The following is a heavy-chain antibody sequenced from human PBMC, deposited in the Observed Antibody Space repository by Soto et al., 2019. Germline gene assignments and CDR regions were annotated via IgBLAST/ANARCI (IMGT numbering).Heavy chain of an antibody. CDR2: INPNSGGT. CDR3: AREYSGYDYFDY. Sequence: GASVKVSCKASGYTFTGYYIHWVRQAPGQGLEWMGWINPNSGGTDYAQKFQGRVTMIRDTSISTAYMELSRLRSDDTAVYYCAREYSGYDYFDYWGQGWLVTVSS. V-gene: IGHV1-2*02. CDR1: GYTFTGYY. D-gene: IGHD5-12*01. J-gene: IGHJ4*02.